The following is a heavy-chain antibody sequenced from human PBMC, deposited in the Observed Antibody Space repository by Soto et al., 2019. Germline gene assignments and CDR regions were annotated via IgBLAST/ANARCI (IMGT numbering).Heavy chain of an antibody. J-gene: IGHJ5*02. D-gene: IGHD3-3*01. V-gene: IGHV3-23*01. CDR3: AKRAPYYFDP. Sequence: GGSLRLSCTASGFTFGDYAMSWFRQAPGKGLEWVSTIGTSGGTYYPDSVRGRFTISRDNSRNTLYLQMNSLRPEDTAVYYCAKRAPYYFDPWGQGTQVTVS. CDR2: IGTSGGT. CDR1: GFTFGDYA.